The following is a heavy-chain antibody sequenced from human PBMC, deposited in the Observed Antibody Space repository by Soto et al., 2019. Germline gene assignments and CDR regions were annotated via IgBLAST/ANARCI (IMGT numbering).Heavy chain of an antibody. V-gene: IGHV3-33*08. J-gene: IGHJ6*02. Sequence: GGSPTPAGPATLAPCSRFCQQGYPHAPLNVLEWVAVIWYDGSNKYYADSVKGLFTISRDNSKSTLYLQMNSLRAEAKAVYYCAREPIAAVRDYYYYRMYVSAHATTLTVSS. CDR2: IWYDGSNK. D-gene: IGHD6-13*01. CDR1: LAPCSRFC. CDR3: AREPIAAVRDYYYYRMYV.